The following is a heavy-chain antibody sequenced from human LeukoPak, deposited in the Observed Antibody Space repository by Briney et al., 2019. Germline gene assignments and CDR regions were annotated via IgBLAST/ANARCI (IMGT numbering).Heavy chain of an antibody. CDR1: GYPFADYY. CDR3: ARGQVLVGGNWFDP. J-gene: IGHJ5*02. V-gene: IGHV1-2*02. Sequence: ASVKVSCKASGYPFADYYIHWVRQAPGHGLEWIGWMSPNSGDTLSPQKFQGRVTMTRDTAISTAYMELSSLRSDDTAVYYCARGQVLVGGNWFDPWGQGTLVTVSS. CDR2: MSPNSGDT. D-gene: IGHD3-10*01.